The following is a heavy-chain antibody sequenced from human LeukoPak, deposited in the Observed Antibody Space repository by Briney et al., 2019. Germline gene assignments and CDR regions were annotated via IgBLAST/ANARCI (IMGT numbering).Heavy chain of an antibody. CDR2: INDSGRT. Sequence: SETLSLTCAVYGGSFSGYYWTWIRQPPGKGLEWIGEINDSGRTNYNPSLKSRVTISVDTSKNQFSLKLSSVTAADTAVYYCARLGCSSTSCYRGDYWGQGTLVTVSS. D-gene: IGHD2-2*01. CDR1: GGSFSGYY. J-gene: IGHJ4*02. CDR3: ARLGCSSTSCYRGDY. V-gene: IGHV4-34*01.